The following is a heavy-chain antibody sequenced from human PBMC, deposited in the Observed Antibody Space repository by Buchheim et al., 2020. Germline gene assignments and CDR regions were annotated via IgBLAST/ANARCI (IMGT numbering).Heavy chain of an antibody. CDR3: ARDMSSGWTVNFDS. CDR1: GFTFDDHA. CDR2: LNWNSNSR. D-gene: IGHD6-19*01. J-gene: IGHJ4*02. Sequence: EVQLVESGGGLIHPGGSLRLSCAASGFTFDDHAMHWVRQAPGKGLEWVSGLNWNSNSRGYASSVKGRFTISRDNAKNALYLQMDSLRPEDTAFYYCARDMSSGWTVNFDSWGQG. V-gene: IGHV3-9*01.